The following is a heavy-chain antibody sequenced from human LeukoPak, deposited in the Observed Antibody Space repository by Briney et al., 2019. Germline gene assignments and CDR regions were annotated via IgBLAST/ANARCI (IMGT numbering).Heavy chain of an antibody. CDR3: ARVVGVVIRYYYYYMDV. V-gene: IGHV4-34*01. CDR1: GGSFSGYY. CDR2: NNHSGST. D-gene: IGHD3-3*01. J-gene: IGHJ6*03. Sequence: SETLSLTCAVYGGSFSGYYWSWIRQPPGKGLEWIGENNHSGSTNYNPSRKSRVTISVDTSTNQFSLKLNSVTAADTAAYYCARVVGVVIRYYYYYMDVWGKGTTVTVSS.